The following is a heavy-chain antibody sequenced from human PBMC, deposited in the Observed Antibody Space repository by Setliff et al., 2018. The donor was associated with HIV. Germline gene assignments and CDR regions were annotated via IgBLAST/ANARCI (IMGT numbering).Heavy chain of an antibody. V-gene: IGHV4-34*01. J-gene: IGHJ4*02. Sequence: SETLSLTCAVYGGSFTTYYWSWIRQPPGKGLEWIGEINHVGSTNYNPTLKSRVTISVDTSKNQFSLKLSSVTAADTAVYYCVATTHNFWSAYTSWGQGTPVTVSS. CDR3: VATTHNFWSAYTS. CDR2: INHVGST. CDR1: GGSFTTYY. D-gene: IGHD3-3*01.